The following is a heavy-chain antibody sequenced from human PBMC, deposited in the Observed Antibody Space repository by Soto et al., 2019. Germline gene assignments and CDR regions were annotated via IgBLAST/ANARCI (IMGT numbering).Heavy chain of an antibody. V-gene: IGHV5-51*03. CDR1: GYSFITNW. CDR3: ERPGYTSGVEF. J-gene: IGHJ4*02. D-gene: IGHD2-15*01. CDR2: IFPADSDT. Sequence: EVQLVQSGAEVKKPGESLKISCKGSGYSFITNWIGWVRQMPGKGLEWMGIIFPADSDTRYSPSFQGQVTISADKSISTAYLQWSSLKAADTAMYSCERPGYTSGVEFWGQGTLITVSS.